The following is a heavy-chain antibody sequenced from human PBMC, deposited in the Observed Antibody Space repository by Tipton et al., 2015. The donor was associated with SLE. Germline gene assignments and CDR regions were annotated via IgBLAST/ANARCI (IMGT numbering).Heavy chain of an antibody. Sequence: TLSLTCTVSGGSISSYYWSWIRQPPGKGLEWIGYIYYSGSTNYNPSLKSRVTISVDTSKNQFSPKLSSGTAADTAVYYCARGGTAMAYWYFDLWGRGTLVTVSS. CDR3: ARGGTAMAYWYFDL. J-gene: IGHJ2*01. CDR2: IYYSGST. CDR1: GGSISSYY. V-gene: IGHV4-59*08. D-gene: IGHD5-18*01.